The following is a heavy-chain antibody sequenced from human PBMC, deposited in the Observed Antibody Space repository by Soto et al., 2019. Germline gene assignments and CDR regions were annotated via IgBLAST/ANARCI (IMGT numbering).Heavy chain of an antibody. CDR1: GFTFSTYE. D-gene: IGHD6-13*01. Sequence: EVQLVESGGGLVQPGGSLRLSCAASGFTFSTYEFNWVRQAPGRGLEWISYISVSGKIIKYADSVKVRFTISRDNAENSVHLHMDSLRVDDTAVYFCVRDTMRASAAASLDYWGQGTQVIVSS. J-gene: IGHJ4*02. V-gene: IGHV3-48*03. CDR3: VRDTMRASAAASLDY. CDR2: ISVSGKII.